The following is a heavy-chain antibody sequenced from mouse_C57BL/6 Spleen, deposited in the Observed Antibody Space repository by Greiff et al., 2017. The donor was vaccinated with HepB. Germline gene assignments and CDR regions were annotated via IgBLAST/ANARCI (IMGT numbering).Heavy chain of an antibody. CDR2: IYPRSGNT. D-gene: IGHD1-1*01. CDR1: GYTFTSYG. J-gene: IGHJ2*01. CDR3: ARKDYGSRFDY. Sequence: VQLQESGAELARPGASVKLSCKASGYTFTSYGISWVKQRTGQGLEWIGEIYPRSGNTYYNEKFKGKATLTADKSSSTAYMELRSLTSEDSAVYFCARKDYGSRFDYWGQGTTLTVSS. V-gene: IGHV1-81*01.